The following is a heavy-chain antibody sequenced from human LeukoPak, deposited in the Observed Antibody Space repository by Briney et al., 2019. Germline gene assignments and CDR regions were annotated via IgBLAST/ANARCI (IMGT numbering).Heavy chain of an antibody. D-gene: IGHD3-9*01. CDR1: GFTFSSYS. CDR2: ISSSGSLI. V-gene: IGHV3-21*06. CDR3: AREDKLRYFDY. J-gene: IGHJ4*02. Sequence: PGGSLRLSCAASGFTFSSYSMSWVRQATGKGLEWVSSISSSGSLIYYADSVKSRFAISRDNAKNSLFLQMNSLRAEYTAVYYCAREDKLRYFDYWGQGSLVTGSS.